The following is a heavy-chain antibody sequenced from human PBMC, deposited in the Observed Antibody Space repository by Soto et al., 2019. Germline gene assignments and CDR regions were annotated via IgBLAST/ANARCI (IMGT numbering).Heavy chain of an antibody. CDR3: ARVLGYYYGSGSYYNGWFDP. D-gene: IGHD3-10*01. J-gene: IGHJ5*02. CDR2: IYYSGST. Sequence: SETLSLTCTVSGGSISSYYWSWIRQPPGKGLEWIGYIYYSGSTNYNPSLKSRVTISVDTSKNQFSLKLSSVTAADTAVYYCARVLGYYYGSGSYYNGWFDPWGQGTLVTVSS. CDR1: GGSISSYY. V-gene: IGHV4-59*01.